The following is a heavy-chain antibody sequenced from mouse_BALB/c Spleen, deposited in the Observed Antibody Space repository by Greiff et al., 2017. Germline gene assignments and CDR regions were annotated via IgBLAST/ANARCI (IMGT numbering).Heavy chain of an antibody. CDR1: GYTFSSYW. CDR3: ALIYYYGSSYAWFAY. V-gene: IGHV1-9*01. Sequence: QVQLKQSGAELMKPGASVKISCKATGYTFSSYWIEWVKQRPGHGLEWIGEILPGSGSTNYNEKFKGKATFTADTSSNTAYMQLSSLTSEDSAVYYCALIYYYGSSYAWFAYWGQGTLVTVSA. D-gene: IGHD1-1*01. CDR2: ILPGSGST. J-gene: IGHJ3*01.